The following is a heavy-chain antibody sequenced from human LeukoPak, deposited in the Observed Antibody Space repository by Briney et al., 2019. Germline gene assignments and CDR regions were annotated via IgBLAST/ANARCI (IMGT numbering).Heavy chain of an antibody. CDR3: AKRVGRGDYYYYMDV. Sequence: GGSLRLSCAASGFTFSSYAMSWVRQAPGKGLEWFSAISGSGGSTYYADSVRGRFTISRDNSKNTLYLQMNSLRAEDTAVYYCAKRVGRGDYYYYMDVWGKGTTVTVSS. J-gene: IGHJ6*03. V-gene: IGHV3-23*01. D-gene: IGHD1-26*01. CDR2: ISGSGGST. CDR1: GFTFSSYA.